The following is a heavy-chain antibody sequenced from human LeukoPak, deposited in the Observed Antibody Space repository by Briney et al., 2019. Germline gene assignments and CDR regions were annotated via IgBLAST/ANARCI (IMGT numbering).Heavy chain of an antibody. V-gene: IGHV4-38-2*02. J-gene: IGHJ4*02. D-gene: IGHD6-13*01. CDR3: ARGTKIAAVN. CDR2: IYYSGST. CDR1: GYSISSGYY. Sequence: PSETLSLTCTVSGYSISSGYYWGWIRQPPGKGLEWIGYIYYSGSTYYNPSLKSRVTISVDTSKNQFSLKLSSVTAADTAVYYCARGTKIAAVNWGQGTLVTVSS.